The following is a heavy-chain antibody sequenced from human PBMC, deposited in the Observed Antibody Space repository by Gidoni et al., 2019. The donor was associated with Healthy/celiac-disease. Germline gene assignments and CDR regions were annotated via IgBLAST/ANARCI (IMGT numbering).Heavy chain of an antibody. CDR2: ISSSSSYI. V-gene: IGHV3-21*01. J-gene: IGHJ4*02. Sequence: EVQLVESGGGLVKPGGSLRLSCAASGFTFSSYSMTWVRQATGKGLEWVSSISSSSSYIYYADSVKGRFTISRDNAKNSLYLKMNSLRAEDTAVYYCARAMIVVATADYWGQGTLVTVSS. CDR3: ARAMIVVATADY. D-gene: IGHD3-22*01. CDR1: GFTFSSYS.